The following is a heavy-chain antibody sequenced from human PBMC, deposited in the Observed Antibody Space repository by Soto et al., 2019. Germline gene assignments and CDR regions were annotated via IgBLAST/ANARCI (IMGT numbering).Heavy chain of an antibody. CDR2: IYYSGNT. CDR1: GGSIRSGGYY. D-gene: IGHD5-18*01. V-gene: IGHV4-31*03. CDR3: ARDRLMATAGTARHYFGLDV. Sequence: SETLSLTCTVSGGSIRSGGYYWSWVRQNPRKGLEWIGNIYYSGNTYYNPSLKSRLTISVDTSKNQFSLNLSSVTAADTAVYYCARDRLMATAGTARHYFGLDVWGQGTTVTVS. J-gene: IGHJ6*02.